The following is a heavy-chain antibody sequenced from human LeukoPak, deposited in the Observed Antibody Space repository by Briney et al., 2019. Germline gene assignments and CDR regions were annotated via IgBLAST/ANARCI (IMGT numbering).Heavy chain of an antibody. CDR3: ARGGLVAGPYYFDY. D-gene: IGHD6-19*01. CDR2: INSNNGNT. CDR1: GYTFTNYD. Sequence: ASVKVSCKASGYTFTNYDINWVRQATGQGLEWMGWINSNNGNTGYAQKFQDRVTMTRDTSITTAYMELSSLTSEDTAVYYCARGGLVAGPYYFDYWGQGTLVTVSS. V-gene: IGHV1-8*01. J-gene: IGHJ4*02.